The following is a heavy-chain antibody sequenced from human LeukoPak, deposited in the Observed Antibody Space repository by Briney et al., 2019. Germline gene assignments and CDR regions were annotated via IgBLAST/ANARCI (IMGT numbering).Heavy chain of an antibody. Sequence: NSGGSLRLSCXASGFTFSSYSMNWVRQAPGKGLEWVSFISSSSSYIYYADSVKGRFTISRDNAKNSLYLQMNSLRAEDTAVYYCARASMVRGVTNWFDPWGQGTLVTVSS. V-gene: IGHV3-21*01. J-gene: IGHJ5*02. CDR1: GFTFSSYS. CDR3: ARASMVRGVTNWFDP. D-gene: IGHD3-10*01. CDR2: ISSSSSYI.